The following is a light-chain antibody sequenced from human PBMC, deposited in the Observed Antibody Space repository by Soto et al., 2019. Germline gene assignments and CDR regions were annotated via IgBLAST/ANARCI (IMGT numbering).Light chain of an antibody. J-gene: IGLJ3*02. CDR1: NSDASSYDA. Sequence: QSALTQPASLSGSPGQSVTISCTGSNSDASSYDAVSWYQHRPGKAPKLIIYEGTKRPSGISNRYSGSRSDNLASLTISGLQAEDEADYYCCSYIDSNNWAFGGGTKLTVL. V-gene: IGLV2-23*01. CDR2: EGT. CDR3: CSYIDSNNWA.